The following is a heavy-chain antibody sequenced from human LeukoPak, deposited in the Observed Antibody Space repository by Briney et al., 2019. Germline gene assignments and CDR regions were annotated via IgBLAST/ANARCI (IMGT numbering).Heavy chain of an antibody. V-gene: IGHV3-66*01. Sequence: GGSLRLSRAASGFIVSSNYMGWVRQAPGKGLEWVSVIYGGGSTYYADSVKGRFTISRDNSKNTLYLQMNSLRAEDTALYYCARISGYSGYGWDYWGQGTLVTVCS. CDR1: GFIVSSNY. D-gene: IGHD5-12*01. J-gene: IGHJ4*02. CDR3: ARISGYSGYGWDY. CDR2: IYGGGST.